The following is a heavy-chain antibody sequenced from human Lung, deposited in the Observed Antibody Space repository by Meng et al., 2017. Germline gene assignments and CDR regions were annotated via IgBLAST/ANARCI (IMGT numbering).Heavy chain of an antibody. Sequence: QVQLVQSGAEVKKPGASVKVSCKASGYSFTGYYMQWVRQGPGQGLEGMGRINPNSGDTRYAQKFQGRVTMTRDTAISTAYMELSSLIFDDTAVYYCARGPGAVRSPYYFDYWGQGTLVTVSS. J-gene: IGHJ4*02. CDR2: INPNSGDT. D-gene: IGHD2-15*01. CDR3: ARGPGAVRSPYYFDY. V-gene: IGHV1-2*06. CDR1: GYSFTGYY.